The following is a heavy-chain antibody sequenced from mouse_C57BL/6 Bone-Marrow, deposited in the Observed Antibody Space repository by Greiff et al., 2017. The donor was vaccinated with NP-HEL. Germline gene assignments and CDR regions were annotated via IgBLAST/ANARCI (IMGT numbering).Heavy chain of an antibody. CDR3: ARERGWLLDY. CDR2: INPSTGGT. Sequence: DVHLVESGPELVKPGASVKISCKASGYSFTGYYMNWVKQSPEKSLEWIGEINPSTGGTTYNQKFKAKATLTVDKSSSTAYMQLKSLTSEDSAVYYCARERGWLLDYWGQGTTLTVSS. CDR1: GYSFTGYY. V-gene: IGHV1-42*01. D-gene: IGHD2-3*01. J-gene: IGHJ2*01.